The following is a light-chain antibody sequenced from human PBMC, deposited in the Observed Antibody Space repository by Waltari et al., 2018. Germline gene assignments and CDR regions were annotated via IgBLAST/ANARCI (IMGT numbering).Light chain of an antibody. CDR1: TRDVGAYDF. J-gene: IGLJ1*01. V-gene: IGLV2-14*01. Sequence: QSALTQPASVSGSPGQSITISCPGTTRDVGAYDFVSWYQQHPGKAPHLIIYEVSNRPSGISNRFSASKSGNTASLTISGLQAEDEADYYCSSYTTSSAPGVFGTGTRVTVL. CDR3: SSYTTSSAPGV. CDR2: EVS.